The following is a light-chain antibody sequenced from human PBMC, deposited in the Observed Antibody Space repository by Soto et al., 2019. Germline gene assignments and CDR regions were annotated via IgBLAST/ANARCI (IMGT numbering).Light chain of an antibody. CDR3: HQYYAWPLT. V-gene: IGKV3D-15*01. J-gene: IGKJ4*01. CDR2: TAS. Sequence: ETVMTQSPATLSVSPGERVTLSCRASQSIGTSLAWYQQRPGQAPRLLIYTASIRATGTPVRFSGIGSGTDFTLTINSLQSEDFVIYYCHQYYAWPLTFGGGTKVEIK. CDR1: QSIGTS.